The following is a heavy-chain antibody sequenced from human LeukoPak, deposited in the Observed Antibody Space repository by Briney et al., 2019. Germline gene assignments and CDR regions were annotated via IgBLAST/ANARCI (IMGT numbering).Heavy chain of an antibody. CDR2: IYYSGST. Sequence: SETLSLTCTVSGGSISSHYWSWIRQPPGKGLEWIGYIYYSGSTNYNPSLKSRVTISVDTSETQFSLKLSSVTAADTAVYYCARRYCSSTSCPFDYWGQGTLVTVSS. J-gene: IGHJ4*02. CDR3: ARRYCSSTSCPFDY. CDR1: GGSISSHY. V-gene: IGHV4-59*11. D-gene: IGHD2-2*01.